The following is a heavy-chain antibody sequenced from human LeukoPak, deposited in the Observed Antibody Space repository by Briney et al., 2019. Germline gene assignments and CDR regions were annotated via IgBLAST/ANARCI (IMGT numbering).Heavy chain of an antibody. V-gene: IGHV1-46*01. CDR1: GYTFTSYY. CDR2: INPSGGST. J-gene: IGHJ4*02. D-gene: IGHD3-16*02. Sequence: EASVKVSCKASGYTFTSYYMHWVRQAPGQGLEWMGIINPSGGSTSYAQKFQGRVTMTRDTSTSTVYMELSSLRSEDTAVYYCARDLNPGGYYDYVWGSYRYMVLGYWGQGTLVTVSS. CDR3: ARDLNPGGYYDYVWGSYRYMVLGY.